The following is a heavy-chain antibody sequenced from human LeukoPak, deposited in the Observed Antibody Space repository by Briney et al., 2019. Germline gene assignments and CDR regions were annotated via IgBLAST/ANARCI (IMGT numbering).Heavy chain of an antibody. D-gene: IGHD6-19*01. CDR3: ARDRSGWSDFDY. CDR1: GFTVSSNY. J-gene: IGHJ4*02. V-gene: IGHV3-53*01. CDR2: IYSDGYT. Sequence: GGSLRLSCAASGFTVSSNYMSWVRQAPGKGLEWVSVIYSDGYTYYADSVKGRSTVSRDNSKNTLYLQMNNLRAEDTAVYYCARDRSGWSDFDYWGQGTLVTVSS.